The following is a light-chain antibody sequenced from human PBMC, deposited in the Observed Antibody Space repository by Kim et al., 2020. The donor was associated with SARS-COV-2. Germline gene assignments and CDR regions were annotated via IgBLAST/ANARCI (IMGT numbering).Light chain of an antibody. CDR3: QQYYSTPPS. J-gene: IGKJ2*03. CDR2: WAS. Sequence: KATLNCKSSRTVLSNSNNKNYLAWYQQKPGQAPKLLIYWASIRESGVADRFSGSGSETDFTLTISSLQAEDVAVYYGQQYYSTPPSFGQGTKLEI. CDR1: RTVLSNSNNKNY. V-gene: IGKV4-1*01.